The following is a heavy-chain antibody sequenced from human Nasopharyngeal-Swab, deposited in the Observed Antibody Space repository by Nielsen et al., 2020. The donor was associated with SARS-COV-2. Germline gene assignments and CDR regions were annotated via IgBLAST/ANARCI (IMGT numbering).Heavy chain of an antibody. CDR2: ISVYNADT. V-gene: IGHV1-18*01. J-gene: IGHJ4*02. Sequence: ASVKFSCKASGYSFRSYGINWVRQAPGQRLDWMGWISVYNADTNDEQKLQGRVAMTTDTSTCTAYMEMRSLRSDDTAVYYCARDIEECLVVPYLSFDYWGQGTLVTVSS. D-gene: IGHD3-3*01. CDR3: ARDIEECLVVPYLSFDY. CDR1: GYSFRSYG.